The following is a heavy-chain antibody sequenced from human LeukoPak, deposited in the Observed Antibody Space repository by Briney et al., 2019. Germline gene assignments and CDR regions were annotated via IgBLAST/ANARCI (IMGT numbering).Heavy chain of an antibody. D-gene: IGHD3-22*01. CDR3: AKDRDYYDSSSYYYFDY. CDR1: GFTFSSYG. CDR2: ISYDGSNK. J-gene: IGHJ4*02. V-gene: IGHV3-30*18. Sequence: GRSLRLSCAASGFTFSSYGMHWDRQAPGKGLEWVAVISYDGSNKYYADSVKGRFTISRDNSKNTLYLQMNSLRAEDTAVYYCAKDRDYYDSSSYYYFDYWGQGTLVTVSS.